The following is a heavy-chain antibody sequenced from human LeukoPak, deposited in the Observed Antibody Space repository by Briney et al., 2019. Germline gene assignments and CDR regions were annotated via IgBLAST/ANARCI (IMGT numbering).Heavy chain of an antibody. CDR3: ARSAGGSYYDWFDP. J-gene: IGHJ5*02. V-gene: IGHV3-48*02. CDR1: GFTFSSYS. Sequence: PGGSLRLSCAASGFTFSSYSMNWVRQAPGKGLEWVSYISSSSSTIYYADSVKGRFIISRDNAKNSLYLQMNSLRDEDTAVYYCARSAGGSYYDWFDPWGQGTLATVSS. D-gene: IGHD1-26*01. CDR2: ISSSSSTI.